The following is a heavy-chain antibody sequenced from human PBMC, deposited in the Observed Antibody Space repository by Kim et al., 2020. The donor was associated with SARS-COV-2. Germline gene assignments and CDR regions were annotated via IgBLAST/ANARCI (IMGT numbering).Heavy chain of an antibody. CDR3: ASITMVRGVIKSLFDY. D-gene: IGHD3-10*01. CDR1: DYTFTSYG. V-gene: IGHV1-18*01. Sequence: ASVKVSCKASDYTFTSYGISWVRQAPGQGLEWMGWISTYNGDTNYAQKLQGRVTMTTDTSTSTAYMELRSLRSDDTAVYYCASITMVRGVIKSLFDYWGQGTLVTV. J-gene: IGHJ4*02. CDR2: ISTYNGDT.